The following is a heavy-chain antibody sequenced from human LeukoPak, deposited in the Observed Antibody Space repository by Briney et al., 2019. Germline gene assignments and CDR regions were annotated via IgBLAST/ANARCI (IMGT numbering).Heavy chain of an antibody. CDR1: GYTFSDYT. CDR2: INPSSNAA. J-gene: IGHJ4*02. D-gene: IGHD3-10*01. CDR3: ARSRELLDFDT. Sequence: ASVKVSGKTSGYTFSDYTIHWVRQAPGQGLEWMGWINPSSNAANYAQRFEGRVSLTRDTSISTGDMVLTSLTSDDTGVYYCARSRELLDFDTWGQGTLVSVSS. V-gene: IGHV1-2*02.